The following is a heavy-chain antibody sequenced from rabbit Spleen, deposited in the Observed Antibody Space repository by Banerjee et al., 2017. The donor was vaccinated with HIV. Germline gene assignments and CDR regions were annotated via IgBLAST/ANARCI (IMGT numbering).Heavy chain of an antibody. D-gene: IGHD1-1*01. Sequence: QSLEESGGGLVKPGASLTLTCKASGFSFNSGYDMCWVRQTPGKGLEWIACSYAGSSGSTYSAIWAKGRFTISKTSSTTVTLQMTSLTLADTATYFCARDSGSGAYIDVYFTLWGPGTLVTVS. V-gene: IGHV1S40*01. CDR3: ARDSGSGAYIDVYFTL. J-gene: IGHJ4*01. CDR1: GFSFNSGYD. CDR2: SYAGSSGST.